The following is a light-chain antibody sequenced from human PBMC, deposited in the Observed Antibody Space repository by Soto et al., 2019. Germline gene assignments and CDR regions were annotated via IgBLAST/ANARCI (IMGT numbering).Light chain of an antibody. CDR3: QQLNNYPIT. Sequence: DIQLTQSPSFLSASIGDRVTITCRASQGISGYLAWYQQKPGKAPKLLIYTASTLQTGVPSRFSGSGSGTEFTLTISSLQPKDFATYYCQQLNNYPITFGQGTRLEIK. J-gene: IGKJ5*01. V-gene: IGKV1-9*01. CDR2: TAS. CDR1: QGISGY.